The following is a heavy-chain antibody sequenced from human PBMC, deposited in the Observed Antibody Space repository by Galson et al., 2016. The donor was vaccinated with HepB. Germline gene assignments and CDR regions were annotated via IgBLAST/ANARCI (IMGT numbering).Heavy chain of an antibody. CDR2: TYYRSKWYN. Sequence: CAISGDSVSSNNAAWNWIRQSPSRGLEWLGRTYYRSKWYNDYAVSVKSRITVNPDTSKNQFSLKLSSVTAADTAFYYCARIALSGWYMLPDYWGQGTLVTVSS. V-gene: IGHV6-1*01. CDR1: GDSVSSNNAA. D-gene: IGHD6-13*01. J-gene: IGHJ4*02. CDR3: ARIALSGWYMLPDY.